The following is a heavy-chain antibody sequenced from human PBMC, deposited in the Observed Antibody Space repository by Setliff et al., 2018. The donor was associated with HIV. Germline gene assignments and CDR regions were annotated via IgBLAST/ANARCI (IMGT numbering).Heavy chain of an antibody. CDR2: IYSGGST. D-gene: IGHD7-27*01. CDR1: GFTVSSYY. V-gene: IGHV3-66*01. Sequence: GGSLRLSCAASGFTVSSYYMTWVRQAPGKGLEWVSVIYSGGSTYYADSVKGRFTISRDNGKNTLYLQMNSLRAEDSAVYFCARELPGPPGALDIWGHGTMVTVSS. J-gene: IGHJ3*02. CDR3: ARELPGPPGALDI.